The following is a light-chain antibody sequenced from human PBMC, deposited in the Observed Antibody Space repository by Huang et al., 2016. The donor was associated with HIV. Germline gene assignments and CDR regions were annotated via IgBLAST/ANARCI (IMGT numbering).Light chain of an antibody. V-gene: IGKV3-20*01. CDR2: GAS. CDR3: QQYGSSPLS. J-gene: IGKJ3*01. Sequence: EIVLTQSPGTLSLSPGERATLSCSASQSVSSSYLAWYQQKSGQAPRLLIYGASSRATGIPDRFSGSGSGTDFTLTISRLEPEDFAVYYCQQYGSSPLSFGPGTKVDIK. CDR1: QSVSSSY.